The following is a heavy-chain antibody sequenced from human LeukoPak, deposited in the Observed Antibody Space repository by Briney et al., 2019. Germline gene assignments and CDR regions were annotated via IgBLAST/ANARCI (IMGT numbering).Heavy chain of an antibody. CDR3: ARAMTTDAFDI. CDR1: GYIFTGYY. Sequence: SVKVSCKASGYIFTGYYMFWVRQAPGQGLEWMGGIIPIFGTANYAQKFQGRVAITADESTSTAYMELSSLRSEDTAVYYCARAMTTDAFDIWGQGTMVTVSS. V-gene: IGHV1-69*13. J-gene: IGHJ3*02. D-gene: IGHD4-11*01. CDR2: IIPIFGTA.